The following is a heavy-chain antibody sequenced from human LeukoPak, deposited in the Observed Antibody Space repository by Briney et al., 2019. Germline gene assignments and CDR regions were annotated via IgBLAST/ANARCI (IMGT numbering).Heavy chain of an antibody. CDR2: ISYDGSNK. CDR3: ARDPGQGYSSSSGFDY. V-gene: IGHV3-30-3*01. J-gene: IGHJ4*02. D-gene: IGHD6-13*01. CDR1: GFTFSSYA. Sequence: GGSLRLSCAASGFTFSSYAMHWVRQAPGKGLEWVAVISYDGSNKYYADSVKGRFTISRDNSKNTLYLQMNSLRAEDTAVYYCARDPGQGYSSSSGFDYWGQGTLVTVSS.